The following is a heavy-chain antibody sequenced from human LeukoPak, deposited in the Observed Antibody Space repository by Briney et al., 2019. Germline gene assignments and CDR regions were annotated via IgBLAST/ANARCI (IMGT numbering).Heavy chain of an antibody. J-gene: IGHJ4*02. CDR3: ARLYSYGYGFDY. Sequence: KPSETLSLTCTVSGGSISSYYWSWIRQPPGKGLEWIGYIYYSGSTNYNPSLKSRVTISVDTSKNQFSLKLSSVTAADTAVYYCARLYSYGYGFDYWGQGTLVTVSS. CDR2: IYYSGST. CDR1: GGSISSYY. D-gene: IGHD5-18*01. V-gene: IGHV4-59*12.